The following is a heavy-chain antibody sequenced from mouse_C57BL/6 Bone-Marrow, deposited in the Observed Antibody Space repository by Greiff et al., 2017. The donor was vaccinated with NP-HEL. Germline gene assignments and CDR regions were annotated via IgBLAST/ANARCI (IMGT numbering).Heavy chain of an antibody. V-gene: IGHV2-2*01. Sequence: VMLVESGPGLVQPSQSLSITCTVSGFSLTSYGVHWVRQSPGKGLAWLGVLWCGGSTDYNAAFKSRLRISKDNSKSQVFFKMNSLQADDTAIYYCARWAFITTVVAPYYAMDYWGQGTSVTVSS. CDR1: GFSLTSYG. J-gene: IGHJ4*01. CDR2: LWCGGST. D-gene: IGHD1-1*01. CDR3: ARWAFITTVVAPYYAMDY.